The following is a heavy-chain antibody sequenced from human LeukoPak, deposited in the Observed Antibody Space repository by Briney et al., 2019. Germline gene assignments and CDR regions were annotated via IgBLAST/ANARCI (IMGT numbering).Heavy chain of an antibody. CDR2: INPNSGGT. Sequence: ASVKVSCKASGYTFTGYYMHWVRQAPGQGLEWMGWINPNSGGTNYAQKFQGRVTMTRDTSISTAYMELSRLRSDDPAVNSGAKGGKVVGVILDFAYGAREPWSPSPQ. V-gene: IGHV1-2*02. J-gene: IGHJ4*02. CDR1: GYTFTGYY. D-gene: IGHD3-10*01. CDR3: AKGGKVVGVILDFAY.